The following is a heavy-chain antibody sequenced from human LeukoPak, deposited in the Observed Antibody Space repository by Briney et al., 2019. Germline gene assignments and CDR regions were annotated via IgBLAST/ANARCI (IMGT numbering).Heavy chain of an antibody. V-gene: IGHV4-34*01. CDR3: ARASRGDIVVVVAATALDY. J-gene: IGHJ4*02. CDR2: INHSGST. Sequence: SETLSLTCAVYGGSFSGYYWSWIRQPPGKGLEWIGEINHSGSTNYNPSLKSRVTISVDTSKNQFFLKLSSVTAADTAVYYCARASRGDIVVVVAATALDYWGQGTLVTVSS. CDR1: GGSFSGYY. D-gene: IGHD2-15*01.